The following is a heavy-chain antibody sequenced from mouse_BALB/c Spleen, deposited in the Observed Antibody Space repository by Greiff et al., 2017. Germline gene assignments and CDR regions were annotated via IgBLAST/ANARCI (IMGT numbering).Heavy chain of an antibody. CDR1: GYSITSDYA. D-gene: IGHD2-10*01. V-gene: IGHV3-2*02. J-gene: IGHJ4*01. CDR3: ARGGLLH. CDR2: ISYSGST. Sequence: EVKLMESGPGLVKPSQSLSLTCTVTGYSITSDYAWNWIRQFPGNKLEWMGYISYSGSTSYNPSLKSRISITRDTSKNQFFLQLNSVTTEDTATYYCARGGLLHWGQGTSVTVSS.